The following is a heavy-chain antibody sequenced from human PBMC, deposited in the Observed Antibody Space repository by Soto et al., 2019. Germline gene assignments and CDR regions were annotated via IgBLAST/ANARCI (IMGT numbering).Heavy chain of an antibody. D-gene: IGHD5-12*01. J-gene: IGHJ3*02. CDR3: ARDGQYRTDGFDI. Sequence: PGGSLRLSCAASGFTYSSHGMSWVRQAPGKGLEWIAGLSRGGGSTYYADSVKGRFTISRDNSKNTLDLIMSSLRVEDTALYYCARDGQYRTDGFDIWGQGTMVTVSS. CDR1: GFTYSSHG. V-gene: IGHV3-23*01. CDR2: LSRGGGST.